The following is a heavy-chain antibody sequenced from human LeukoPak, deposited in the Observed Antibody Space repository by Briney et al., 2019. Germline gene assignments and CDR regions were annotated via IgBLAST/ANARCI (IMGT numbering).Heavy chain of an antibody. D-gene: IGHD3-22*01. CDR2: ISGSGGST. CDR3: AKDTIRYYDSSGYPDAFDI. V-gene: IGHV3-23*01. Sequence: PGGSLRLSCAASGFTFSSYAMSWVRQAPGKGLEWVSAISGSGGSTYYADSVKGRFTISRDNSKNTLYLQMNSLRAEDTAVYYCAKDTIRYYDSSGYPDAFDIWGQGTMVTVSS. CDR1: GFTFSSYA. J-gene: IGHJ3*02.